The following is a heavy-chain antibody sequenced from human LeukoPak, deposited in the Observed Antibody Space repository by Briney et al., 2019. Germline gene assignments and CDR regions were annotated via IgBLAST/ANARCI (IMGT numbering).Heavy chain of an antibody. J-gene: IGHJ3*02. Sequence: SETLSLTCTVSGGSISSYYWSWIRQHPGKGLEWIGSMYYSGSTNYKPSLKSRVTISVDTSKNQFSLKLSSVTAADTAVYYCARHAYYYDRSGSYEAFDIWGQGTMVTVSS. CDR3: ARHAYYYDRSGSYEAFDI. CDR1: GGSISSYY. D-gene: IGHD3-22*01. CDR2: MYYSGST. V-gene: IGHV4-59*08.